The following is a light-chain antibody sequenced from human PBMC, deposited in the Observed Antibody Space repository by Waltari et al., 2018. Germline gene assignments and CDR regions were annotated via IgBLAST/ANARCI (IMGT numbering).Light chain of an antibody. V-gene: IGKV1-39*01. CDR1: QSISSY. Sequence: DIQMTQSPSSLSASVGDRVTITCRASQSISSYLNWYQQKPGKAPKLLIYAASSLQSGVPSWFSGSGSGTDFTLTISSLQPEDFATYYCQQSYSTPLKFGQGTK. J-gene: IGKJ1*01. CDR3: QQSYSTPLK. CDR2: AAS.